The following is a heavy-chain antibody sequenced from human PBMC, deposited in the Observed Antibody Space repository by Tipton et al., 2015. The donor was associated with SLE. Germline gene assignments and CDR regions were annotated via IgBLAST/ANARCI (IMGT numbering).Heavy chain of an antibody. D-gene: IGHD1-26*01. J-gene: IGHJ2*01. V-gene: IGHV4-59*01. CDR2: IYYRGSPYYREST. CDR3: AKADGVVGGQVPYWYFDL. Sequence: LRLSCTVSGGSIRSYYWSWIRLTPGKGLEWIGDIYYRGSPYYRESTTYNPSLESRATMSLDTPKNQFSLKLNSATAADMAVYYCAKADGVVGGQVPYWYFDLWGRGTLVSVSS. CDR1: GGSIRSYY.